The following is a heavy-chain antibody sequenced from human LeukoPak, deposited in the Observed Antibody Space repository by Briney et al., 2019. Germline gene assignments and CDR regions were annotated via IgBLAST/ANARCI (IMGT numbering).Heavy chain of an antibody. CDR1: GYTFTSYG. Sequence: ASVKVSCKASGYTFTSYGISWVRQAPGQGLEWMGWISAYNGNTNYAQKLQGRVTMTTDTSTSTAYMELGSLRSDDTAVYYCARDTPTYYYDSSGYYPFDYWGQGTLVTVSS. J-gene: IGHJ4*02. D-gene: IGHD3-22*01. V-gene: IGHV1-18*01. CDR3: ARDTPTYYYDSSGYYPFDY. CDR2: ISAYNGNT.